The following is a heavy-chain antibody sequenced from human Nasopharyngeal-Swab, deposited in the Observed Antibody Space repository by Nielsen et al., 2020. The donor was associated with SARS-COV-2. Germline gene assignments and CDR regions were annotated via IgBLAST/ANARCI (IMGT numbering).Heavy chain of an antibody. Sequence: SETLSLTCPVSGGSVSTTTYFWGWIRQPPGKGLEWIWTVYYSGSTYYNPSLKSRVTISVDTSKNQFSLKLNSVTATDTAVYYCARGYGSFPYYFDHWGQGTLVTVSS. CDR3: ARGYGSFPYYFDH. V-gene: IGHV4-39*01. CDR2: VYYSGST. D-gene: IGHD1-26*01. CDR1: GGSVSTTTYF. J-gene: IGHJ4*02.